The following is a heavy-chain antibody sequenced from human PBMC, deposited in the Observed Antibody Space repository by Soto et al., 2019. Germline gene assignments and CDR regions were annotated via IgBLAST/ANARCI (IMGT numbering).Heavy chain of an antibody. CDR2: ITDTGGDT. J-gene: IGHJ4*02. CDR3: ARGSTDAYPGSRIFDF. V-gene: IGHV3-23*01. D-gene: IGHD3-10*01. Sequence: EVQLLESGGGLVRPGGSLRLSCAASGFTFSSYAMTWVRQAPGKGLEWVSIITDTGGDTKYADSVRGRFTISRDNSKNTLYLQMSSLRVEDSAVYYCARGSTDAYPGSRIFDFWGRGTLVTVSA. CDR1: GFTFSSYA.